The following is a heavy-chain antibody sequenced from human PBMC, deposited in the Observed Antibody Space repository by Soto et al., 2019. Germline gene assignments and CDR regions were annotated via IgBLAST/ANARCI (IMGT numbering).Heavy chain of an antibody. V-gene: IGHV3-23*01. CDR2: ISGNGGFR. J-gene: IGHJ6*02. Sequence: GGSLRLSCAASGFNFNDYAMSWVRQAPGKGLEWVAFISGNGGFRYYEDFVKGRFTVSRDNSNNTVYLQMRNLGSEDTAVYYCAKAQEGDMTLLILATFGMHXWGRATTVTVS. CDR3: AKAQEGDMTLLILATFGMHX. CDR1: GFNFNDYA. D-gene: IGHD2-8*01.